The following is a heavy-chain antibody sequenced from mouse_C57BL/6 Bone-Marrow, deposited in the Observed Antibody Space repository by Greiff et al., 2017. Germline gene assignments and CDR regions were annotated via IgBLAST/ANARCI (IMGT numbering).Heavy chain of an antibody. D-gene: IGHD3-3*01. Sequence: QVQLQQPGAELVKPGASVKMSCKASGYTFTSYWITWVKQRPGQGLEWIGDIYPTSGRTNYNEKFKSKAILTVDTSSNTAYMQLSSLTSEDSAVFYWSRAGPRGRSFDYWGKGTTLTVSA. J-gene: IGHJ2*01. V-gene: IGHV1-55*01. CDR2: IYPTSGRT. CDR1: GYTFTSYW. CDR3: SRAGPRGRSFDY.